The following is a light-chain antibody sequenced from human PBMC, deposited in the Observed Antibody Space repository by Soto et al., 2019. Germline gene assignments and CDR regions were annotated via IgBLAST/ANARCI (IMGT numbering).Light chain of an antibody. V-gene: IGKV3-20*01. Sequence: EFVLTQSPGTLSLSPGERATLSCRASQSVSSSYLAWYQQKPGQAPRLLIYGASSRATGIPDRFSGSGSGTDFALTISTLEPEDFAVYYCLQYVLSRWTFGQGTKVEIK. CDR1: QSVSSSY. J-gene: IGKJ1*01. CDR3: LQYVLSRWT. CDR2: GAS.